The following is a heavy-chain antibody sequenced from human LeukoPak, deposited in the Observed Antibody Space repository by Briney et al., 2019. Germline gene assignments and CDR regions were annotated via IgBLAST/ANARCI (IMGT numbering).Heavy chain of an antibody. J-gene: IGHJ3*02. D-gene: IGHD3-10*01. Sequence: GGSLRLSCAASGFTFSSYVMSWVRQAPGKGLEWVSAIDGDGGRTYHADSVRGRFTISRDNSKNTLYLQMDSLRAEDTAIYYCAKDYYSSGRYYDYDAFDIWDQGTMVTVSS. CDR3: AKDYYSSGRYYDYDAFDI. V-gene: IGHV3-23*01. CDR2: IDGDGGRT. CDR1: GFTFSSYV.